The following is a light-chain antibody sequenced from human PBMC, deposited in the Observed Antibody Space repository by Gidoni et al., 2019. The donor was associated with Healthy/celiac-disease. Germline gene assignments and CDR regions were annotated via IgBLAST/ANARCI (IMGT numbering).Light chain of an antibody. Sequence: IVLTQSPATLSCSPGERATLSCRASQSVSSYLAWYQQKPGQAPRLLIYDASNRATGIPARFSGSGSGTDFTLTISSLEPEDFAVYYCQQRSNWPPTFGQGTKVEIK. CDR3: QQRSNWPPT. V-gene: IGKV3-11*01. CDR1: QSVSSY. J-gene: IGKJ1*01. CDR2: DAS.